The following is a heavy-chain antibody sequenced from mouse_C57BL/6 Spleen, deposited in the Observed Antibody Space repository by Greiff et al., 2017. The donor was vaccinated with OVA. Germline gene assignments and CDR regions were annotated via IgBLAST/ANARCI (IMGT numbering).Heavy chain of an antibody. CDR2: INPNNGGT. D-gene: IGHD1-1*01. J-gene: IGHJ4*01. CDR3: ARNFYGSRGGGDY. CDR1: GYTFTDYY. Sequence: VQLQQSGPELVKPGASVKISCKASGYTFTDYYMNWVKQSHGKSLEWIGDINPNNGGTSYNQKFKGKATLTVDKSSSTAYMELRSLTSEDSAVYYCARNFYGSRGGGDYWGQGTSVTVSS. V-gene: IGHV1-26*01.